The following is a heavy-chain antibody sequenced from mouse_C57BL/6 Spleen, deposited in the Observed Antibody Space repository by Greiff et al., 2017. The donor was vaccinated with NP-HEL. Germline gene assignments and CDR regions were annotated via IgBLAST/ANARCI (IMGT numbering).Heavy chain of an antibody. D-gene: IGHD1-1*01. CDR3: ARAEYSGSSFWYFDV. Sequence: QVQLVQSGAELMKPGASVKLSCKASGYTFTGYWIDWVKQRPGHGLEWIGEILPRSGSTNYNQKFKGKATFTADTSSNTAYMHLRGLTTEDSAIYYGARAEYSGSSFWYFDVWGTGTTVTVSS. J-gene: IGHJ1*03. V-gene: IGHV1-9*01. CDR1: GYTFTGYW. CDR2: ILPRSGST.